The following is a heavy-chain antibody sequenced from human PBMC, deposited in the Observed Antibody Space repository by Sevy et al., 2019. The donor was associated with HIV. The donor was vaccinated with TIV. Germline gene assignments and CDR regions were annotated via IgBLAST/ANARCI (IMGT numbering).Heavy chain of an antibody. CDR2: ISYDGANQ. Sequence: GSLRLSCAASGFTFSRYSMHWVRQAPGKGLEWVATISYDGANQHYASSVKGRFIISRDNFQSSLFLQMNSLRSDDTAVYYCALERLSSDVAEYFQNWGQGTLVTVSS. CDR3: ALERLSSDVAEYFQN. J-gene: IGHJ1*01. D-gene: IGHD1-1*01. V-gene: IGHV3-30-3*01. CDR1: GFTFSRYS.